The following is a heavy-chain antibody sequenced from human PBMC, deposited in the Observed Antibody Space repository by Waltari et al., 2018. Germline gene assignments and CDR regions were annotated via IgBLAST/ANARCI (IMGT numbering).Heavy chain of an antibody. CDR1: GASFNESS. J-gene: IGHJ4*02. Sequence: HVLLHQLGSGLLKPSETLSLTCTVYGASFNESSWTWLRQPPGRGLVWLGENHPTGDTRYSLSCKSRITISVLTSTIQLSLSVTSMTAADTAIYYCARGRGPEDTCSGSRSSYTFWGQGTLVTVAS. CDR3: ARGRGPEDTCSGSRSSYTF. CDR2: NHPTGDT. D-gene: IGHD1-20*01. V-gene: IGHV4-34*01.